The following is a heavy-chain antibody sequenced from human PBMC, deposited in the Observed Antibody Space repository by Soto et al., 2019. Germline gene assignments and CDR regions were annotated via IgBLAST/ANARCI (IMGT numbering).Heavy chain of an antibody. V-gene: IGHV3-23*01. Sequence: PGGSLSLSCAASGFTFSSYAMSWVRQAPGKGLEWVSAISGSGGSTYYADSVKGRFTISRDNSKNTLYLQMNSLRAEDTAVYYCAKALRYYYDNYFDYWGQGTLVTVSS. D-gene: IGHD3-22*01. CDR3: AKALRYYYDNYFDY. J-gene: IGHJ4*02. CDR1: GFTFSSYA. CDR2: ISGSGGST.